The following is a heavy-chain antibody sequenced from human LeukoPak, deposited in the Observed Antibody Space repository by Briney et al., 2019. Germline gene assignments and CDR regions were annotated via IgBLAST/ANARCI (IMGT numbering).Heavy chain of an antibody. CDR1: GYTFTSYD. CDR2: MNPNSGNT. J-gene: IGHJ4*02. CDR3: AGSGVGATDFDY. V-gene: IGHV1-8*01. Sequence: ASVKVSCKASGYTFTSYDINWVRQATGQGLEWMGWMNPNSGNTGYAQKFQGRVTMTRNTSISTAYMELSSLRSEDTAVYYCAGSGVGATDFDYWGQGTLVTVSS. D-gene: IGHD1-26*01.